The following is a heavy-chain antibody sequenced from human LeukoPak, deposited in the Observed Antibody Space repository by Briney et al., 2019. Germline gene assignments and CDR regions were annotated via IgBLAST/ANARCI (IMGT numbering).Heavy chain of an antibody. V-gene: IGHV1-69*01. CDR2: IIPIFGTA. Sequence: SVKVSCKASGGTFSSYAISWVRQAPGQGLEWTGGIIPIFGTANYAQKFQGRVTITADESTSTAYMELSSLRSEDTAVYYCASPPGCGGDCYSGYFQHWGQGTLVTVSS. J-gene: IGHJ1*01. D-gene: IGHD2-21*02. CDR1: GGTFSSYA. CDR3: ASPPGCGGDCYSGYFQH.